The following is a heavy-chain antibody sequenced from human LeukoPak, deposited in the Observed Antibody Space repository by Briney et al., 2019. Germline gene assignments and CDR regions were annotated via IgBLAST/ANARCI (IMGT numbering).Heavy chain of an antibody. CDR3: ARDLYYDFWSGYYMPGDY. Sequence: SETLSLTCTVSGGSISSSSYYWGWIRQPPGKGLEWVGTIYYSGSTYYNPSLKSRVTISVDTSKNQFSLKLNSVTAADTAVYYCARDLYYDFWSGYYMPGDYWGQGTLVTVSS. J-gene: IGHJ4*02. D-gene: IGHD3-3*01. CDR1: GGSISSSSYY. CDR2: IYYSGST. V-gene: IGHV4-39*02.